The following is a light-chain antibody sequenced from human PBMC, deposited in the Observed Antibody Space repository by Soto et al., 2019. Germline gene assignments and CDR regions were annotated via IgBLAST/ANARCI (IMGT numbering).Light chain of an antibody. J-gene: IGKJ1*01. CDR1: QSCSSN. CDR3: QQSTQWPG. CDR2: GAS. V-gene: IGKV3-15*01. Sequence: KVETQTPAARSVWKEGRATRSCRASQSCSSNLAWYQQRPGRAPRLLMHGASTRATGVPARVIGSRSGPELTLTFGSRKSEDFPVHSMQQSTQWPGVGPGTKVDIK.